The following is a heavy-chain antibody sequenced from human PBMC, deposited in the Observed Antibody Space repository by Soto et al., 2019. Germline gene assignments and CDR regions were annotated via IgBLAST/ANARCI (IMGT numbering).Heavy chain of an antibody. CDR2: IWYDGSNK. CDR3: ALTAMADAFDI. D-gene: IGHD5-18*01. J-gene: IGHJ3*02. V-gene: IGHV3-33*01. Sequence: GGSLRLSCAASGFTFRSYGMHWVRQAPGKGLEWVAVIWYDGSNKYYADSVKGRFTISRDNSKNTLYPQMNSLRAEDTAVYYCALTAMADAFDIWGQGTMVTVSS. CDR1: GFTFRSYG.